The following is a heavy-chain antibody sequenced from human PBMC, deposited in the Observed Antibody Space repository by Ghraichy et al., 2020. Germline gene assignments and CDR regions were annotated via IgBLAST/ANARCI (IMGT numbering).Heavy chain of an antibody. V-gene: IGHV4-34*01. CDR1: GGSFSGYY. CDR3: ARVATGYYDSSIDY. J-gene: IGHJ4*02. Sequence: SETLSLTCAVYGGSFSGYYWSWIRQPPGKGLEWIGEINHSGSTNYNPSLKSRVTISLDTSKNQFSLKLSSVTAADTAVYYCARVATGYYDSSIDYWGQGNLVTVSS. D-gene: IGHD3-22*01. CDR2: INHSGST.